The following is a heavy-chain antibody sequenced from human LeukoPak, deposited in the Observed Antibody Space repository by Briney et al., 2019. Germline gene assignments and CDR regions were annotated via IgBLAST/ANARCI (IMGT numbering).Heavy chain of an antibody. CDR1: GYTFTNYY. V-gene: IGHV1-46*03. CDR2: INPSGGSN. Sequence: ASVKVSFKASGYTFTNYYMHWVRQPPGQGLAWMGIINPSGGSNSYAQKFQGRVTMTRDTSTSTVYMELSSLRSEDTAVYYCARDGVGATSYWGQGTLVTVSS. J-gene: IGHJ4*02. D-gene: IGHD1-26*01. CDR3: ARDGVGATSY.